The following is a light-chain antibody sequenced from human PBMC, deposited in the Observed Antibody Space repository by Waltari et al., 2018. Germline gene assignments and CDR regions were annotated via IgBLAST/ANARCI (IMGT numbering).Light chain of an antibody. Sequence: SSELTQDPAVSVAMGQTVRITCQGDSLRSYYASWYQQRPGQAPILVMYDKNNRPSGGPGRMSGSNPENTGFLNIPGGRGEGEASYFRHPRGRSGVGGLFGGG. V-gene: IGLV3-19*01. CDR1: SLRSYY. CDR3: HPRGRSGVGGL. J-gene: IGLJ2*01. CDR2: DKN.